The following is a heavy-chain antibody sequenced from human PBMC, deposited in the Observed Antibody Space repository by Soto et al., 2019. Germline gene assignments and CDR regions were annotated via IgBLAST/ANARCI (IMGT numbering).Heavy chain of an antibody. CDR1: GFTFSSYG. V-gene: IGHV3-33*01. Sequence: QVQLVESGGGVVQPGRSLRLSCAASGFTFSSYGMHWVRQAPGKGLEWVAVIWYDGSNKYYADSVKGRFTISRDNYKNTLYLQMNSLRAEDTAVYYCARDDSTYYYDSSCFGAFDIWGQGTMVTVSS. CDR3: ARDDSTYYYDSSCFGAFDI. CDR2: IWYDGSNK. J-gene: IGHJ3*02. D-gene: IGHD3-22*01.